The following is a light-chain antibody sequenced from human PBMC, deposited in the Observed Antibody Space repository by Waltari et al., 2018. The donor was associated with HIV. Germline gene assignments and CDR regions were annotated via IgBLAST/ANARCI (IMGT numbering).Light chain of an antibody. Sequence: SSEVTQVPAVSVALGQTVKITCKGDHLRTYYASWYQQRQGQAPVLASYGKNKRPSEIPDRFSSSASRNTASLTITGAQAEDEADYYCKTRDRSGNLYVFGTGTTVTVL. J-gene: IGLJ1*01. CDR3: KTRDRSGNLYV. CDR1: HLRTYY. CDR2: GKN. V-gene: IGLV3-19*01.